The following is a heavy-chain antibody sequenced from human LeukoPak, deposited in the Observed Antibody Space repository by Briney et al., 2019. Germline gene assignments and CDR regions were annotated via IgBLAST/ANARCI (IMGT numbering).Heavy chain of an antibody. CDR3: ARGFTLFDP. J-gene: IGHJ5*02. Sequence: ESSETLSLTCTVSGYSISSGYYWGWIRQPPGKGLEWIGSIYHSGSTYYNPSLKSRVTISVDTSKNQFSLKLSSVTAADTAVYYCARGFTLFDPWGQGTLVTVSS. D-gene: IGHD2/OR15-2a*01. V-gene: IGHV4-38-2*02. CDR1: GYSISSGYY. CDR2: IYHSGST.